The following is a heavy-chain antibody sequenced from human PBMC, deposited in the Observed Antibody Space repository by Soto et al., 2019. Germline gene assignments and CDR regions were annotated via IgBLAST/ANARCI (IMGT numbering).Heavy chain of an antibody. CDR1: GFIFTNYA. CDR3: VTDGRGYFDF. Sequence: GGSLRLSCAASGFIFTNYAMNWVRQAPGKGLEWVSVIGGRGNSAYYADSVQGRVTISRDNSKNTLSLQMSSLTADDTAIYYYVTDGRGYFDFWGQGTMVSVSS. V-gene: IGHV3-23*01. CDR2: IGGRGNSA. J-gene: IGHJ4*02.